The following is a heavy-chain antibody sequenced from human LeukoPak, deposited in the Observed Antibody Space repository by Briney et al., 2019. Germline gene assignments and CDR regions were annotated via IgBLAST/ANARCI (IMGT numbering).Heavy chain of an antibody. CDR3: ARQKPGYSSSWFFVRNYWFDP. D-gene: IGHD6-13*01. CDR2: INHSGST. CDR1: GDSIRSFN. V-gene: IGHV4-34*01. Sequence: NPSETLSLTCTVSGDSIRSFNWNWIRQPPGKGLEWIGEINHSGSTNYNPSLKSRVTISVDTSKNRFSLKLSSVTAAGTAVYYCARQKPGYSSSWFFVRNYWFDPWGQGTLVTVSS. J-gene: IGHJ5*02.